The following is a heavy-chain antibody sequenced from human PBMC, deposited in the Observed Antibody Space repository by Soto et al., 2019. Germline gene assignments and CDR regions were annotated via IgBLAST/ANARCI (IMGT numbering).Heavy chain of an antibody. J-gene: IGHJ5*02. CDR3: ARVSRTAVAGA. Sequence: QVQLVESGGGVVQPGRSLRLSCAASGFTFSSYAMHWVRQAPGKGLEWVAVISYDGSNKYYADSVKGRFTISRDNSKNTLYLQMNSLRAEDTAVYYCARVSRTAVAGAWGQGTLVTVSS. V-gene: IGHV3-30-3*01. CDR2: ISYDGSNK. D-gene: IGHD6-19*01. CDR1: GFTFSSYA.